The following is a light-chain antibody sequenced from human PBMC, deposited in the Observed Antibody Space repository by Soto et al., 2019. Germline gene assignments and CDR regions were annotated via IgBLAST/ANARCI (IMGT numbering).Light chain of an antibody. CDR2: GAS. V-gene: IGKV3-15*01. J-gene: IGKJ4*01. Sequence: EIVMTQSPAALSVSPGERATLSCRASHSVSSRLAWYQQKPGQAPRLLIHGASTRATGLPARFSGSGSGTEFTPTISSLQSEDFAVYYCQHYTNWPLTFGGGTKVDIK. CDR1: HSVSSR. CDR3: QHYTNWPLT.